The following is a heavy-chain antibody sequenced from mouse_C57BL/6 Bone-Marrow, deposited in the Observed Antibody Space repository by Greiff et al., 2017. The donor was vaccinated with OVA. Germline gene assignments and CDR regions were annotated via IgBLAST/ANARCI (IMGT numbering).Heavy chain of an antibody. V-gene: IGHV1-80*01. D-gene: IGHD4-1*01. J-gene: IGHJ3*01. CDR2: IYPGDGDT. CDR1: GYAFSSYW. Sequence: VHLVESGAELVKPGASVKISCKASGYAFSSYWMNWVKQRPGKGLEWIGQIYPGDGDTNYNGKFKGKATLTADKSSSTAYMQLSSLTSEDSAVYFCARSLGRRDWFAYWGQGTLVTVSA. CDR3: ARSLGRRDWFAY.